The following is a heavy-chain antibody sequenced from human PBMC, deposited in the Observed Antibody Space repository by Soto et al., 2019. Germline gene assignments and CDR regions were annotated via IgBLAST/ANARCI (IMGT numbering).Heavy chain of an antibody. CDR1: GGTFSSYA. J-gene: IGHJ6*02. CDR3: ARVMTIFGVVTNYYYYGMDV. D-gene: IGHD3-3*01. Sequence: QVQLVQSGAEVKKPGSSVTVSCKASGGTFSSYAISWVRQAPGQGLEWMGGIIPIFGTANYAQKFQGRVTITADESTSTAYMELSSLRSEDTAVYYCARVMTIFGVVTNYYYYGMDVWGQGTTVTVSS. CDR2: IIPIFGTA. V-gene: IGHV1-69*01.